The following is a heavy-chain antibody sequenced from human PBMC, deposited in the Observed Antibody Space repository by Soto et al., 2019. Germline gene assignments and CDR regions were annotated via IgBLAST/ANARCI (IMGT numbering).Heavy chain of an antibody. CDR1: GFTFSSYV. J-gene: IGHJ6*02. D-gene: IGHD3-10*01. Sequence: PGGSLRLSCAASGFTFSSYVMHWVRQAPGKGLEWVAVISYDGSNRYYADSVKGRFTISRDNSKNTLYLQMNSLRAEDTAVYYCAKDPVVRGVIMGGMDVWGQGTTVTVS. V-gene: IGHV3-30*18. CDR2: ISYDGSNR. CDR3: AKDPVVRGVIMGGMDV.